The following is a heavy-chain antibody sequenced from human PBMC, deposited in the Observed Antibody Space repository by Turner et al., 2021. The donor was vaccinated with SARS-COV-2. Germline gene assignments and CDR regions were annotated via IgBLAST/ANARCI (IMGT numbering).Heavy chain of an antibody. D-gene: IGHD3-10*01. CDR2: IIPILGIA. J-gene: IGHJ6*02. V-gene: IGHV1-69*10. CDR3: ARAATMVRGVIRNSFYYYYGMDV. Sequence: QVQLVQSGAEGKKPGSSVKVSCKASGGTFSSSAISWVRQAPGQGLEWMGGIIPILGIANNAQMFQGRVTITADKSTSTAYMEMSSLRSEATAVYYCARAATMVRGVIRNSFYYYYGMDVWGQGTTVTVSS. CDR1: GGTFSSSA.